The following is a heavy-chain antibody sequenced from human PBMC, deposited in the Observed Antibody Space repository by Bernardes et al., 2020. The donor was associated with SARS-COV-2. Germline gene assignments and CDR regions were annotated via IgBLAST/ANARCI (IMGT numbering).Heavy chain of an antibody. D-gene: IGHD3-10*01. CDR3: ARGPVVRGVKASGGRWFDP. CDR2: INHSGST. Sequence: SETLSLTCAVYGGSFSGYYWSWIRQPPGKGLEWIGEINHSGSTNYNPSLKSRVTISVDTSKNQFSLKLSSVTAADTAVYYCARGPVVRGVKASGGRWFDPWGQGTLVTVSS. V-gene: IGHV4-34*01. J-gene: IGHJ5*02. CDR1: GGSFSGYY.